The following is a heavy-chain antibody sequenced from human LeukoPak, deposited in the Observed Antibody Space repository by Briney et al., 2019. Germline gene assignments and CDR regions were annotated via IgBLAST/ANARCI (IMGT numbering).Heavy chain of an antibody. Sequence: GGSLRLSCVGTGFTFSTDRMNWVRQAPGKGLEWVSSISSSISYIYYADSVKGRITISRDNAKISLYLQMNSLRVEDTAVYYCARDKDVYFDYWGQGTLVTVSS. CDR2: ISSSISYI. V-gene: IGHV3-21*01. CDR1: GFTFSTDR. CDR3: ARDKDVYFDY. J-gene: IGHJ4*02.